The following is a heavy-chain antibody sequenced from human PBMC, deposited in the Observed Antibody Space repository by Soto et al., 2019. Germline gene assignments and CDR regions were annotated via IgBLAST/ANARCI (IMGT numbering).Heavy chain of an antibody. V-gene: IGHV4-59*01. CDR1: GGSISSYY. CDR3: PRVEKWQWLAYFDY. D-gene: IGHD6-19*01. Sequence: QVQLQESGPGLVKPSETLSLTCTVSGGSISSYYWSWIRQPPGKGLEWIGYIYYSGSTNYNPSLKSRVTISVDTSKNPFSLKLSSVTAAATAVYYCPRVEKWQWLAYFDYWGQGTLVTVSS. J-gene: IGHJ4*02. CDR2: IYYSGST.